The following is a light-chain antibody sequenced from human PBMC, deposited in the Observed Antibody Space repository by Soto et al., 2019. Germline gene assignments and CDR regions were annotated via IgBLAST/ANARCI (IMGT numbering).Light chain of an antibody. J-gene: IGKJ3*01. CDR1: QSVRSGH. CDR3: HQYGRSASSIT. Sequence: ESVLTQSPGTLSLSPGDRATLSCRASQSVRSGHLAWYQQKPGQAPRLVIYDASTRATGIPDRFSGGGSGTDFTLTISRVEPEDFAVYYCHQYGRSASSITGGPGTKVESK. V-gene: IGKV3-20*01. CDR2: DAS.